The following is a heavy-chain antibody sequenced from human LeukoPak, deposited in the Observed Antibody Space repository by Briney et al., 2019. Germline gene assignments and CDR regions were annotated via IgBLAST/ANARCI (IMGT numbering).Heavy chain of an antibody. CDR3: ARGNLYYYDSSGYKVDAFDI. CDR1: GGSISSGGYS. CDR2: IYSSGST. V-gene: IGHV4-31*03. Sequence: TLSLTCTVSGGSISSGGYSGSWIRQHPGKGLEGIGYIYSSGSTYYNPSLKSRVTISVDTSKNQFSLKLSSVTAADTAGYYCARGNLYYYDSSGYKVDAFDIWGEGTMVTVSS. D-gene: IGHD3-22*01. J-gene: IGHJ3*02.